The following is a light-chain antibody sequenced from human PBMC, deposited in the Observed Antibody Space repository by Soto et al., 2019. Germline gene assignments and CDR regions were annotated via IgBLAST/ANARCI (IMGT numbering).Light chain of an antibody. J-gene: IGLJ1*01. CDR3: SSYTSSTTYV. V-gene: IGLV2-14*01. CDR1: SSDVGAYNH. Sequence: QSALTQHASVSGSPGQSITISCIGTSSDVGAYNHVSWFQQHPGKGPKLIIYDVRNRPSGVSNRFSGSKSGNTASLTISGLQAEDEADYHCSSYTSSTTYVFGTGTKLTVL. CDR2: DVR.